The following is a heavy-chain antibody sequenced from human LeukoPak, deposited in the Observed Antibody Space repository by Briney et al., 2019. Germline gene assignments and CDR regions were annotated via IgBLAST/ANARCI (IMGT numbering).Heavy chain of an antibody. V-gene: IGHV5-51*01. CDR3: ARRRDLYSGSYYPFDY. Sequence: PRESLKISCKGSGYSFTNYWIGWVRQMPGKGLKWMGIIYPGDSDARYSPSFQGQVTISADKSISTAYLQWSSLKASDTAMYYCARRRDLYSGSYYPFDYWGQGTLVTVPS. D-gene: IGHD1-26*01. CDR1: GYSFTNYW. CDR2: IYPGDSDA. J-gene: IGHJ4*02.